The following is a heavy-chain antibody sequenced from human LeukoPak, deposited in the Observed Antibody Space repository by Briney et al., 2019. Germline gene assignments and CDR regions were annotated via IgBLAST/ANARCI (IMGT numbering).Heavy chain of an antibody. J-gene: IGHJ6*03. Sequence: GGSLRLSCAASGFTVSSNYMSWVRQAPGKGLGWVSVIYSGGSTYYADSVKGRFTISRDNSKDTLYLQMNSLRAEDTAVYYCSGLVVPAAKSYYYYYMDVWGKGTTVTVSS. V-gene: IGHV3-66*02. CDR1: GFTVSSNY. CDR3: SGLVVPAAKSYYYYYMDV. CDR2: IYSGGST. D-gene: IGHD2-2*01.